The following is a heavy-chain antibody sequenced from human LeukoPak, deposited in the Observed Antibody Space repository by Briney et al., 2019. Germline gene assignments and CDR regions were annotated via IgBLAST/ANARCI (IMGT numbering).Heavy chain of an antibody. CDR2: INPNSGGT. Sequence: ASVKVSCKASGYTFTGYYMHWVRQAPGQGLEWMGWINPNSGGTNYAQKFQGRVTMTRDTSISTACMELSRLRSDDTAVYYCARDRGDGNWFDPWGQGTLVTVSS. V-gene: IGHV1-2*02. J-gene: IGHJ5*02. CDR1: GYTFTGYY. CDR3: ARDRGDGNWFDP.